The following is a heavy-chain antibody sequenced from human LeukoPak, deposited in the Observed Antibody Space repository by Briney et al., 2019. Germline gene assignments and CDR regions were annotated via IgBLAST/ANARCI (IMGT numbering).Heavy chain of an antibody. J-gene: IGHJ3*02. Sequence: SETLSLTCTVSGGSISSRSYYCGWIRQPPGKGLEWIGSIYYSGSTYYNPSLSSRVTISLDTSKNQFSLKLRSVTAADTAVYYCARRDMTAVTAYAFDIWGQGTMVTVSS. D-gene: IGHD4-11*01. CDR2: IYYSGST. CDR3: ARRDMTAVTAYAFDI. CDR1: GGSISSRSYY. V-gene: IGHV4-39*01.